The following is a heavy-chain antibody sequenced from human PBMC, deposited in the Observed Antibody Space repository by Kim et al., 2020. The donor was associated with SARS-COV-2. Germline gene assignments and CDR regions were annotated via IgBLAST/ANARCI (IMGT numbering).Heavy chain of an antibody. D-gene: IGHD3-10*01. CDR3: ARGLSMARGAINNLFVYG. J-gene: IGHJ6*01. Sequence: GGSLRLSCAASGFVVSSSYMSWVRQAPGKGLEWVSFIYPSGNTYYGDSVKGRLIVSRDNSMNTLSLQMNSLGVEDTAVYYCARGLSMARGAINNLFVYG. CDR1: GFVVSSSY. V-gene: IGHV3-66*01. CDR2: IYPSGNT.